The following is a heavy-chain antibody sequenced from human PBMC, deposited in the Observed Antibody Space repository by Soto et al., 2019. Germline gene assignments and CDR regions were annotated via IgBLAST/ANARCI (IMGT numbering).Heavy chain of an antibody. Sequence: EVQVVESGGGLVQPGRSLRLSCAASGFTYDDYAMHWVRQAPGKGLEWVSGISWNSGSVGYADSVQGRFNISRDNAQNSLYLQMLSLRPPATALYFCVKRHCAHYYDQGSNWGQGTLVTVAS. CDR1: GFTYDDYA. CDR2: ISWNSGSV. J-gene: IGHJ4*02. V-gene: IGHV3-9*01. CDR3: VKRHCAHYYDQGSN. D-gene: IGHD3-16*01.